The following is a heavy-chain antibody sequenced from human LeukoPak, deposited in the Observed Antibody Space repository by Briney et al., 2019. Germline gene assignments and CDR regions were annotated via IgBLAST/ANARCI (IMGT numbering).Heavy chain of an antibody. CDR3: ARDRGIVVVPAAVTHNWFDP. Sequence: ASVKVSCKASGYTFTGYYMHWVRQAPGQGLEWMRWINPNSGGTNYAQKFQGRVAMTRDTSISTASMELSRLRSDDTAVYYCARDRGIVVVPAAVTHNWFDPWGQGTLVTVSS. J-gene: IGHJ5*02. CDR1: GYTFTGYY. V-gene: IGHV1-2*02. CDR2: INPNSGGT. D-gene: IGHD2-2*01.